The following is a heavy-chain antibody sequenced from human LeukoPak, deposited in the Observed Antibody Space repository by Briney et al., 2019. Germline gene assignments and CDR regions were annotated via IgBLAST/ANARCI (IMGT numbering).Heavy chain of an antibody. CDR1: GGSISSYY. J-gene: IGHJ5*02. CDR3: ARDGWVGATKNHNWFDP. CDR2: IYTSGST. Sequence: SETLSLTCTVSGGSISSYYWSWIRQPAGKGLEWIGRIYTSGSTNYNPSLKSRVTMSVDTSKNQFSLKLSSVTAADTAVYYCARDGWVGATKNHNWFDPWGQGTLVTVSS. V-gene: IGHV4-4*07. D-gene: IGHD1-26*01.